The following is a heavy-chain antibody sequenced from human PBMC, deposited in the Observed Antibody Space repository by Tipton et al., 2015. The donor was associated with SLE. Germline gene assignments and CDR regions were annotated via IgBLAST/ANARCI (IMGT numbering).Heavy chain of an antibody. CDR2: IYYSGST. CDR1: GGSISSYY. Sequence: TLSLTCTVSGGSISSYYWSWIRQPPGKGLEWIGDIYYSGSTNYNPSLKSRVTISVDTSKNQFSLKLSSVTAADTAVYYCARRSRDGYNYDYWGQGTLVTVSS. V-gene: IGHV4-59*12. J-gene: IGHJ4*02. CDR3: ARRSRDGYNYDY. D-gene: IGHD5-24*01.